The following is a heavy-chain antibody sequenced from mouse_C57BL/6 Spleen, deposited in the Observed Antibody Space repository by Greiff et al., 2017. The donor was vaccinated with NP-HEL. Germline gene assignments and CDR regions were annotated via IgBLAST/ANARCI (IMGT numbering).Heavy chain of an antibody. CDR3: HYSNYYAMDY. V-gene: IGHV1-42*01. CDR1: GYSFTGYY. CDR2: INPSTGGT. D-gene: IGHD2-5*01. J-gene: IGHJ4*01. Sequence: VQLQQSGPELVKPGASVKISCKASGYSFTGYYMNWVKQSPEKSLEWIGEINPSTGGTTYNQKFKAKATLTVDKSSSTAYMQLKSLTSEDSAVYYCHYSNYYAMDYWGQGTPVTVSS.